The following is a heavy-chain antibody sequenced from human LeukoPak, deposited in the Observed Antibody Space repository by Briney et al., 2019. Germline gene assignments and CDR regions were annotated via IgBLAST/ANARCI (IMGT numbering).Heavy chain of an antibody. CDR1: GYTFTGYY. Sequence: ASVTVSCKASGYTFTGYYMHWVRQAPGQGLEWMGWMNPNSGNTGYAQKFQGRVTMTRNTSISTAYMELSSLRSEDTAVYYCARRVYYYDSSGYYYNFDYWGQGTLVTVSS. V-gene: IGHV1-8*02. J-gene: IGHJ4*02. D-gene: IGHD3-22*01. CDR3: ARRVYYYDSSGYYYNFDY. CDR2: MNPNSGNT.